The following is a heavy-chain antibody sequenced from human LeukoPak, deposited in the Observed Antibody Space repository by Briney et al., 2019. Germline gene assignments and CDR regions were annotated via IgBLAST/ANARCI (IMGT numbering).Heavy chain of an antibody. V-gene: IGHV4-30-4*01. Sequence: SQTLSLTCTVSGGSISSGDYYWSWIRQPPGKGLEWIGYIYHSGSTYYNPSLKSRVTISVDTSKNQFSLKLSSVTAADTAVYYCAKGIYGDPNWFDPWGQGTLVTVSS. D-gene: IGHD4-17*01. CDR2: IYHSGST. CDR3: AKGIYGDPNWFDP. J-gene: IGHJ5*02. CDR1: GGSISSGDYY.